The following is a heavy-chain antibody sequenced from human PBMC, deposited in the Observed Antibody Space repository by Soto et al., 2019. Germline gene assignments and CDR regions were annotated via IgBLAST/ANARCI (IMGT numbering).Heavy chain of an antibody. Sequence: GGSLRLSCAASGFTFRSYSMNWVRQAPGKGLEWVSYISSSSSTIYYADSVKGRFTISRDNAKNSLYLQMDSLRDEDTAVYYCARDRTYYYGSGSYYKPFSDIWGQATMVTVSS. CDR1: GFTFRSYS. CDR3: ARDRTYYYGSGSYYKPFSDI. CDR2: ISSSSSTI. V-gene: IGHV3-48*02. J-gene: IGHJ3*02. D-gene: IGHD3-10*01.